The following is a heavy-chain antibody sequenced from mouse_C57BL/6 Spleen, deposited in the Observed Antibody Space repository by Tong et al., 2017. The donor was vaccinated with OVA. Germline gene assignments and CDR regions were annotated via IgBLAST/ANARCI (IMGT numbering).Heavy chain of an antibody. D-gene: IGHD1-1*02. V-gene: IGHV1-39*01. CDR3: ARNGGNYPFDY. CDR2: INPYYGST. CDR1: GYSFTDYI. Sequence: QLQESGPELVKPGASVKISCKASGYSFTDYIMLWVKQSHGKSLEWIGNINPYYGSTSYNLKFKGKATLTVDTSSSTAYMQFNSLTSEDSAVYYCARNGGNYPFDYWGQGTTLTVSS. J-gene: IGHJ2*01.